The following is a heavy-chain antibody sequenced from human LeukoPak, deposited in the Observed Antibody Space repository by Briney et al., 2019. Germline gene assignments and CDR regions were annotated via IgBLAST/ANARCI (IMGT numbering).Heavy chain of an antibody. Sequence: PSETLSLTCAVYGGSFSGYYWSWIRQPPGKGLEWIGEINHSGSTNYNPSLKSRVTISVDTSKNQFSLKLSSVTAADTAVYYCARGVRFGELLSNYFDYWGQGTLVNVSS. CDR3: ARGVRFGELLSNYFDY. D-gene: IGHD3-10*01. V-gene: IGHV4-34*01. CDR2: INHSGST. CDR1: GGSFSGYY. J-gene: IGHJ4*02.